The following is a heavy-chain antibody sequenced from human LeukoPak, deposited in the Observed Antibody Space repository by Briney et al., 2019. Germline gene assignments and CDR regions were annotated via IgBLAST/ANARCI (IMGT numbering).Heavy chain of an antibody. CDR3: TTGFPAYCGGDCYYYFDY. CDR2: IKSKTDGGTT. Sequence: GGSLRLSCAASGFSFSNAWMSWVRQAPGKGLEWVGRIKSKTDGGTTDYAAPVKGRFTISRDGSKNTLYLQMNSLKTEDTAVYYCTTGFPAYCGGDCYYYFDYWGQGTLVTVSS. CDR1: GFSFSNAW. J-gene: IGHJ4*02. D-gene: IGHD2-21*01. V-gene: IGHV3-15*01.